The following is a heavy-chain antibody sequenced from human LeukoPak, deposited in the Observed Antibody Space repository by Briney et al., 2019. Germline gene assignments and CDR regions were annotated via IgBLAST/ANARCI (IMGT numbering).Heavy chain of an antibody. J-gene: IGHJ3*02. Sequence: GGSLRLSCAASGFTFSNAWMSWVRQAPGKGLEWVGRIKRKTDGGTTDYAAPVKGRFTISSDDSRNTLYLQMNSLKTEDTAVYYCTRNYDILTGYYRRSDAFDIWGQGTMVTVSS. V-gene: IGHV3-15*01. CDR2: IKRKTDGGTT. CDR3: TRNYDILTGYYRRSDAFDI. D-gene: IGHD3-9*01. CDR1: GFTFSNAW.